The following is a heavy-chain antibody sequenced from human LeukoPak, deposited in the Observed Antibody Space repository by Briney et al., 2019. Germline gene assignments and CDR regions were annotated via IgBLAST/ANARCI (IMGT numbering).Heavy chain of an antibody. Sequence: GGSLRLSCAASGFTFSSYWMSWVRQAPGKGLEWVANINQDGREKYYVDSVKGRFTISRDNAKNSLYLQMNSLRAEDTAVYYCARVLITMVRGVISPTDYWGQGTLVTVSS. D-gene: IGHD3-10*01. CDR1: GFTFSSYW. CDR3: ARVLITMVRGVISPTDY. CDR2: INQDGREK. V-gene: IGHV3-7*01. J-gene: IGHJ4*02.